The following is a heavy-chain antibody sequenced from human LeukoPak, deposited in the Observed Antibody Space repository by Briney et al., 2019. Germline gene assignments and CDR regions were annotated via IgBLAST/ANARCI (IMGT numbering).Heavy chain of an antibody. V-gene: IGHV1-46*01. J-gene: IGHJ4*02. CDR2: INPSGGST. CDR3: ARDTEAAGVDY. Sequence: ASVKVSCKASGYTFTNYYMHWVRQAPGQGLEWMGIINPSGGSTSYAQKFQGRVTMTRDTSTSTVYMELSSLRSEDTAVYYCARDTEAAGVDYWGQGTLVTVSS. CDR1: GYTFTNYY. D-gene: IGHD6-13*01.